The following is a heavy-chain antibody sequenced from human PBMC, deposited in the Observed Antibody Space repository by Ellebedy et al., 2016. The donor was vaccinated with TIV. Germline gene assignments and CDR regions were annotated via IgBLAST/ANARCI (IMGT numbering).Heavy chain of an antibody. Sequence: PGGSLRLSCAASGFTFSGSAMHRVRQASGKGLEWVGRIRSQGNNYATAYAASVKGRFTVSRDDSKNTAYLQMNSLKTEDTAVYYCIRSLIGDYVTWGQGTLVTVSS. CDR2: IRSQGNNYAT. V-gene: IGHV3-73*01. CDR3: IRSLIGDYVT. D-gene: IGHD2-21*02. CDR1: GFTFSGSA. J-gene: IGHJ5*02.